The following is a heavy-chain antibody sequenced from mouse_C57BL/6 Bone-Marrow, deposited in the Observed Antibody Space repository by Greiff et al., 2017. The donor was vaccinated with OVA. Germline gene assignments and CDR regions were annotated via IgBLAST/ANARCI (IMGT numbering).Heavy chain of an antibody. CDR1: GYTFTDYY. Sequence: EVQLQQSGPELVKPGASVKISCKASGYTFTDYYMNWVKQSHGKSLEWIGDINPNNGGTSYNQKFKGKATLTVDKSSSTAYMELRSLTSEDSAVYYCARGGRGGAYWGQGTPVTVSA. CDR2: INPNNGGT. CDR3: ARGGRGGAY. V-gene: IGHV1-26*01. J-gene: IGHJ3*01.